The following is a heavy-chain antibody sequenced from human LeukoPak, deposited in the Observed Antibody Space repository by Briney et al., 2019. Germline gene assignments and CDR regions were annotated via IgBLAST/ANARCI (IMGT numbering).Heavy chain of an antibody. D-gene: IGHD3-22*01. CDR2: IYYSGST. Sequence: PSETLSLTCTVSGGSISSSSYYWGWIRQPPGKGLEWIGSIYYSGSTYYNPSLKSRVTISVDTSKNQFSLKLSSVTAADTAVYYCARVWAYYDSSGYFRGRYYFDYWGQGTLVTVSS. CDR3: ARVWAYYDSSGYFRGRYYFDY. V-gene: IGHV4-39*07. CDR1: GGSISSSSYY. J-gene: IGHJ4*02.